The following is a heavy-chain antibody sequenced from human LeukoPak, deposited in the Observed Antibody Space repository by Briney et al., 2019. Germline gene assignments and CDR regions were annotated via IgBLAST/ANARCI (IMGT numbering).Heavy chain of an antibody. V-gene: IGHV3-23*01. CDR2: IGGNGGST. J-gene: IGHJ4*02. CDR3: AKGWLRLVDY. CDR1: GFTFSSYA. D-gene: IGHD5-12*01. Sequence: PGGSLRLSCAASGFTFSSYAMTWVRQAPGKGLEWVSAIGGNGGSTYYADSVKGRFTISRDNSKNTPYLQMNSLRVEDTAVYYCAKGWLRLVDYWGQGTLVTVSS.